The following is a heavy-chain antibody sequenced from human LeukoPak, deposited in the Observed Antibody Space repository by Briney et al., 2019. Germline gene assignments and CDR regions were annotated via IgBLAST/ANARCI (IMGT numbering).Heavy chain of an antibody. D-gene: IGHD1-26*01. CDR3: ARDVVGATYFD. CDR1: GCTVSSNY. CDR2: IYSGGST. J-gene: IGHJ4*02. Sequence: PGGSLRLSCAASGCTVSSNYMTWVRQAPGKGLEWVSIIYSGGSTSYADSVKGRFTISRDNSKNTLYLQMNSLRAEDTAVYYCARDVVGATYFDWGQGTLVTVSS. V-gene: IGHV3-53*01.